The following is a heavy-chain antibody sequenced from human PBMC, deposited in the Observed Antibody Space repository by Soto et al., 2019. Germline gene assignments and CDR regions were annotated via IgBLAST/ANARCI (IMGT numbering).Heavy chain of an antibody. D-gene: IGHD1-26*01. Sequence: SETLSLTCTVCGGSISSYYWSWIRQPPGKGLEWIGYIYYSGSTNYNPSLKSRVTISVDTSKNQFSLKLSSVTAADTAVYYCARVGGSYGGGWFDPWGQGTLVTVSS. CDR3: ARVGGSYGGGWFDP. CDR1: GGSISSYY. J-gene: IGHJ5*02. CDR2: IYYSGST. V-gene: IGHV4-59*01.